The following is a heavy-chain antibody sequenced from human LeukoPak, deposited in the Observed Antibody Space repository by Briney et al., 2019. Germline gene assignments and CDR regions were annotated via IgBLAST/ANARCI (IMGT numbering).Heavy chain of an antibody. J-gene: IGHJ4*02. CDR1: GGSISSGDYY. CDR2: IYYSGST. D-gene: IGHD6-13*01. Sequence: PSETLSLTCTVSGGSISSGDYYWSWIRQPPGKGLEWIGYIYYSGSTYYNPSLKSRVTISVDTSKNQFSLKLSSVTAADTAVYYCARVEMGSSSWYGVGYYFDYWGQGTLVTVSS. CDR3: ARVEMGSSSWYGVGYYFDY. V-gene: IGHV4-30-4*01.